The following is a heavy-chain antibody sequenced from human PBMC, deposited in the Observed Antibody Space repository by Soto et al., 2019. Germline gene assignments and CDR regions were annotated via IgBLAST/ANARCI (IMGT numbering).Heavy chain of an antibody. J-gene: IGHJ6*02. CDR1: GGTXISYS. D-gene: IGHD3-3*01. Sequence: SXKVSFKASGGTXISYSIGLVRQAPGQGLEWIGGIIPIFGTANYAQKFQGRVTITADESTSTAYMELRSLRSEDTAVYYCARDPADFWSGYRWVQDLRGMDVWGQGTTVTVSS. CDR2: IIPIFGTA. V-gene: IGHV1-69*13. CDR3: ARDPADFWSGYRWVQDLRGMDV.